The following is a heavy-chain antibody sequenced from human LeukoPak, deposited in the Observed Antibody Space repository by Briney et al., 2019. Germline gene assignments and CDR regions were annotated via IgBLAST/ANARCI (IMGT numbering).Heavy chain of an antibody. CDR3: AKDGRVTNYYYYYMDV. D-gene: IGHD1-26*01. J-gene: IGHJ6*03. V-gene: IGHV3-30*18. CDR1: GFTFSSYG. Sequence: PGGSLRLSCAASGFTFSSYGMHWVRQAPGKGLEWVAVISYDGSNKYYADSVQGRFTISRDNSKNSLYLQMNSLRAEDTAVYYCAKDGRVTNYYYYYMDVWGKGTTVTISS. CDR2: ISYDGSNK.